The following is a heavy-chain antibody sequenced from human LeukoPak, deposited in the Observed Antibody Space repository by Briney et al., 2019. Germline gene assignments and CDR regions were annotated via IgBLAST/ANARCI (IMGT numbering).Heavy chain of an antibody. CDR1: GFAFSSYA. J-gene: IGHJ3*02. Sequence: PGGSLRLSCAASGFAFSSYAMSWVRQAPGKGLEWVSAIGGGGGSTFYADSVKGRFTISRDNSKNTLYLQMSSLRGEDTADYYCAGRYCSSTSCYRNAFDIWGQGTLVTVSS. CDR3: AGRYCSSTSCYRNAFDI. CDR2: IGGGGGST. V-gene: IGHV3-23*01. D-gene: IGHD2-2*01.